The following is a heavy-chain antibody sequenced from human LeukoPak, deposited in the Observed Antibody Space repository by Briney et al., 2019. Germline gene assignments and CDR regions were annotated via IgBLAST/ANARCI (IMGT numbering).Heavy chain of an antibody. CDR3: ARHGDAYSSGWFVGDDY. V-gene: IGHV5-51*01. J-gene: IGHJ4*02. Sequence: GESLKISCKGSGYSFTSYWIGWVRQMPGKLVEFRRIFYPGDSDTRYSPSFQGPVTVSADKSISTAYLQCGSLEASDTAMYYCARHGDAYSSGWFVGDDYWGQGTLVTVS. CDR2: FYPGDSDT. D-gene: IGHD6-19*01. CDR1: GYSFTSYW.